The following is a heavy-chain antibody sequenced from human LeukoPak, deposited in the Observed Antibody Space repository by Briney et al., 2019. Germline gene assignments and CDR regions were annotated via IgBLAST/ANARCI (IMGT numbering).Heavy chain of an antibody. J-gene: IGHJ4*02. CDR3: ASGGVVPAAMNY. V-gene: IGHV4-59*01. CDR2: IYYSGST. Sequence: SETLSLTCTVSGGSISSYYWSWIRQPPGKGLEWIGYIYYSGSTNYNPSLKSRVTISVDTAKNQFSLKLSSVTAADTAVYYCASGGVVPAAMNYWGQGTLVTVSS. D-gene: IGHD2-2*01. CDR1: GGSISSYY.